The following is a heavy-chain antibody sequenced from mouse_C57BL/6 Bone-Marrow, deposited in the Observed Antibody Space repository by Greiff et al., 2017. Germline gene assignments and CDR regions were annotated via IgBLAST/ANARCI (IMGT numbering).Heavy chain of an antibody. D-gene: IGHD1-1*01. CDR1: GYTFTSYW. Sequence: VQLQQPGAELVKPGASVKMSCKASGYTFTSYWITWVKQRPGQGLEWIGDIYPGSDSTNYNEKFKSKATLTVDTSSSTAYMQLSSLTSEDSAVYYCARKIYYGSSPDYWGQGTTLTVSS. V-gene: IGHV1-55*01. CDR3: ARKIYYGSSPDY. CDR2: IYPGSDST. J-gene: IGHJ2*01.